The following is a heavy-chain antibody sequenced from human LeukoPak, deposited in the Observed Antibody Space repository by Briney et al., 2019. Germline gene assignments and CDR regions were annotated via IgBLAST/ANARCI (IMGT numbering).Heavy chain of an antibody. Sequence: GGSLRLSCAASGFTFSSYAMHWVRQAPGKGLEWVAVISYDGSNKYYADSVKGRFTISRDNSKNTLYLQMNSLRAEDTAVYYCARDYMVRGVIGYYFDYWGHGTLVTVSS. CDR2: ISYDGSNK. V-gene: IGHV3-30*04. CDR3: ARDYMVRGVIGYYFDY. D-gene: IGHD3-10*01. CDR1: GFTFSSYA. J-gene: IGHJ4*01.